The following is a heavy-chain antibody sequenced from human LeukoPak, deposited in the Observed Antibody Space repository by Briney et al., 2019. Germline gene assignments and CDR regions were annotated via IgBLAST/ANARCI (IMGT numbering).Heavy chain of an antibody. V-gene: IGHV3-23*01. CDR3: AKSIVNSGTFIPFDY. J-gene: IGHJ4*02. D-gene: IGHD1-26*01. CDR1: GFTFSSYS. CDR2: ISGSGRTT. Sequence: GGSLRLSCAASGFTFSSYSMNWVRQAPGKGLEWVSVISGSGRTTYSADSVKGRFTISRDKSNNTVYLHMNSLRAEDTAVYFCAKSIVNSGTFIPFDYWGQGTLVTVSS.